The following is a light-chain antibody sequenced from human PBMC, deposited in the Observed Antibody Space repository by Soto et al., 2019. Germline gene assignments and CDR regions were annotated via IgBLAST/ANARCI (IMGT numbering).Light chain of an antibody. J-gene: IGKJ1*01. CDR2: GAS. CDR1: QSVSSSY. V-gene: IGKV3-20*01. Sequence: IVLTQSPGTLPLSPGERATLSCRASQSVSSSYLAWYQQKPGQAPRLLIYGASSRATGIPDRFSGSGSGTDFTLTISRLEPEDFALYYCQQYGSSPPWTFGQGTKVEIK. CDR3: QQYGSSPPWT.